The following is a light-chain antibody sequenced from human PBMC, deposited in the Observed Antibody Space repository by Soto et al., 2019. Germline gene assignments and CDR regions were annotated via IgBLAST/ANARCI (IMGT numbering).Light chain of an antibody. CDR3: QQYGRSPFT. J-gene: IGKJ3*01. CDR1: QSVSGSY. V-gene: IGKV3-20*01. CDR2: GAS. Sequence: EIVLTQSPGTLSLSPGERAALSCRASQSVSGSYVAWYQQKPGQAPRLLIYGASNRATGIPDRFSGSASGTDFTLTITRLEPEDFAVYSCQQYGRSPFTFGPGTKVDIK.